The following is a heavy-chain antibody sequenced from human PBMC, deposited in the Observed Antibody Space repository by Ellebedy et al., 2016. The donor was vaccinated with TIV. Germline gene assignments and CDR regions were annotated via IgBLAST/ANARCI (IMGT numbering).Heavy chain of an antibody. CDR2: MFHSGST. J-gene: IGHJ4*02. Sequence: ESLKISXSVSHFAIRGGYYWGWIRQTPGKGLEWIGSMFHSGSTYYNPSLRSRVTMSVDTSKNQLSLKISSVTAADTAIYYCARMTSRGFSTPAYWGQGTLVTVSS. CDR3: ARMTSRGFSTPAY. V-gene: IGHV4-38-2*02. CDR1: HFAIRGGYY. D-gene: IGHD5-12*01.